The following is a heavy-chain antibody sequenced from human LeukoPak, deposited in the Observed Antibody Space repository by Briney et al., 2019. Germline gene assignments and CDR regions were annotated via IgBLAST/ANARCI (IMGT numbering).Heavy chain of an antibody. D-gene: IGHD3-9*01. Sequence: ASVKVSCKASGYTFTSYGITWVRQAPGQGLEWMGWISAYNGNTNYAQKLQGRATMTTDTSTSTAYMELRSLRSDDTAVYYCARGDDILTGYPYYFDYWGQGTLVTVSS. J-gene: IGHJ4*02. CDR2: ISAYNGNT. V-gene: IGHV1-18*01. CDR3: ARGDDILTGYPYYFDY. CDR1: GYTFTSYG.